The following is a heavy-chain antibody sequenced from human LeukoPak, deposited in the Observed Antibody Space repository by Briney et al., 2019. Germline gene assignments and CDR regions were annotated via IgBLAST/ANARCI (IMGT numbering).Heavy chain of an antibody. J-gene: IGHJ6*02. V-gene: IGHV3-53*01. CDR2: LYTGGST. CDR1: GSTVSSNY. D-gene: IGHD1-26*01. Sequence: PGGSLRLSCAVSGSTVSSNYMSWVRQAPERGLEWVSVLYTGGSTYYADSVKGRFTISRDDSKNTLYLQMNSLRTQDTAVYYCARDYRIEGVTGYYYYGMDVWGQGTTVTVSS. CDR3: ARDYRIEGVTGYYYYGMDV.